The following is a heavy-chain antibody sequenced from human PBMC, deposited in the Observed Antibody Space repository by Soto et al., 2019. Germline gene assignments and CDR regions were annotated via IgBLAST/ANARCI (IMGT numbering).Heavy chain of an antibody. CDR1: GLSITDSEMG. J-gene: IGHJ5*02. CDR3: ARRRLAVAVSPWFDP. V-gene: IGHV2-26*01. Sequence: QVTLKESGPVLVKPPETLTLRCTVSGLSITDSEMGVSWIRQPPGQPLEWLAHIDSSGEKSYRTFLKSRLAISKATSKSQIVLTMTNMDPADTATYYCARRRLAVAVSPWFDPWGQGITVTVSS. CDR2: IDSSGEK. D-gene: IGHD6-19*01.